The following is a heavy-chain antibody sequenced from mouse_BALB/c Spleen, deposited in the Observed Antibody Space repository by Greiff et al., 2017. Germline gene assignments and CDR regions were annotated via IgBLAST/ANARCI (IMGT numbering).Heavy chain of an antibody. CDR2: INPSNGGT. CDR1: GYPFTSYY. J-gene: IGHJ2*01. Sequence: ESGAELVKPGASVKLSCKASGYPFTSYYMYWVKQRPGQGLVWIGEINPSNGGTNFNEKFKSKATLTVDKSSSTAYMQLSSLTSEDSAVYYCTRLGDVDYWGQGTTLTVSS. CDR3: TRLGDVDY. D-gene: IGHD3-3*01. V-gene: IGHV1S81*02.